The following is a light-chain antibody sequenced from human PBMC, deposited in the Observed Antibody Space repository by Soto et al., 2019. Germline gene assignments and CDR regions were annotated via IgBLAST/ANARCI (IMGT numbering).Light chain of an antibody. CDR3: SLYISSSTV. CDR2: EVS. CDR1: SSDVGSYNR. Sequence: QSVLTQPPSVSGSPGRSVTISCTGTSSDVGSYNRVSWYQQPPGTAPKLMIYEVSHRPSGVPDRFSGYKSGNTASLTISGLQAEDEGDYYCSLYISSSTVFGGGTKLTVL. V-gene: IGLV2-18*01. J-gene: IGLJ2*01.